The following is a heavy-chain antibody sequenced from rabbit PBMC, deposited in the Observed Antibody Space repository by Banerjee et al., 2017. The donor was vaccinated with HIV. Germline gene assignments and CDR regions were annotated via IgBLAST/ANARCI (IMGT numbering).Heavy chain of an antibody. CDR1: GFSFSSSYD. V-gene: IGHV1S40*01. CDR3: ARGYPDSTAYEL. Sequence: QSLEESGGDLVKPGASLTLTCTASGFSFSSSYDMCWVRQAPGKGLEWIACIYSGSSGRPYYASWAKGRFTISKASSTTVTLQMTSLTAADTATYFCARGYPDSTAYELWGQGTLVTVS. CDR2: IYSGSSGRP. J-gene: IGHJ3*01. D-gene: IGHD4-2*01.